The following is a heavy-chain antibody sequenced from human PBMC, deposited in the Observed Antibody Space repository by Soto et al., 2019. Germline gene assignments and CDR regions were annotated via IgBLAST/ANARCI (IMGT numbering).Heavy chain of an antibody. J-gene: IGHJ4*02. Sequence: QVQLQESGPGLVKPSGTLSLTCAVSAGSISSNNWWTWVRQSPGKGLEWIGEIYHSGSTNYKPSRASRVTISVDKSKNQFSLKLSSVTAADTAVYYCATRTGHPVWGQGTLVTVSS. V-gene: IGHV4-4*02. CDR1: AGSISSNNW. CDR2: IYHSGST. CDR3: ATRTGHPV.